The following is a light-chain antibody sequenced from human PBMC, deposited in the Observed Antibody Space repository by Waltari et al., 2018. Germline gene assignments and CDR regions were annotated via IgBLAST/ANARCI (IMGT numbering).Light chain of an antibody. CDR3: AAWDDTLSHWV. Sequence: QSVLTQPPSASGTPGQRVTISCSGSSSNIGDNYVYWYQHLPGTAPKLLIFSNTHRPSGVRDRFSGSKSGTAASLAISGLRSEDEGDYYCAAWDDTLSHWVFGGGTKLTVL. CDR1: SSNIGDNY. V-gene: IGLV1-47*01. CDR2: SNT. J-gene: IGLJ3*02.